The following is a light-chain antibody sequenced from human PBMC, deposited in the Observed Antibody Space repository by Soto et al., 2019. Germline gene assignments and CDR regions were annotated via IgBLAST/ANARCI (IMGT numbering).Light chain of an antibody. Sequence: EIVLTQSPATLSLSPGEIATLSCRASQSISTYLAWYQQKPGQAPRLLIHDVSKRAAGVPARFSGSGSGTDFTLTISSLVPEDFAVYYCQQRSNWPPGLTFGGGTTVEI. J-gene: IGKJ4*01. CDR3: QQRSNWPPGLT. CDR2: DVS. V-gene: IGKV3-11*01. CDR1: QSISTY.